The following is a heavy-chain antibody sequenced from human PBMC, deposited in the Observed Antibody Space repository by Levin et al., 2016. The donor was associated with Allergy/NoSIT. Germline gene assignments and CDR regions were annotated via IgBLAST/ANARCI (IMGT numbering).Heavy chain of an antibody. J-gene: IGHJ4*02. CDR2: IDPSDSYT. V-gene: IGHV5-10-1*01. Sequence: VRQMPGKGLEWMGRIDPSDSYTNYSPSFQGHVTISADKSISTAYLQWSSLKASDTAMYYCARCSWDYYGSGICDYWGQGTLVTVSS. CDR3: ARCSWDYYGSGICDY. D-gene: IGHD3-10*01.